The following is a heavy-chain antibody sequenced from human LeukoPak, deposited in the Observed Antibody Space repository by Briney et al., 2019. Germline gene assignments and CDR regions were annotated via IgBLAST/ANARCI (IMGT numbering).Heavy chain of an antibody. CDR1: GFTFSSYA. CDR3: ASAVAPPDQDPPFDY. Sequence: GGSLRLSCAASGFTFSSYAMSWVRKAPGKGREWVSAISGSGGSTYYADSVKGRFTISRDNSKNTLYLQMNSLSAEDTAVYYCASAVAPPDQDPPFDYWGQGTLVTVSS. J-gene: IGHJ4*02. V-gene: IGHV3-23*01. CDR2: ISGSGGST. D-gene: IGHD1-14*01.